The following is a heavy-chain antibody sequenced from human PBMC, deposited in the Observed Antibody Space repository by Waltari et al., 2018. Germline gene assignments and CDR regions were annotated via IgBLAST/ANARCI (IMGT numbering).Heavy chain of an antibody. CDR1: GGTFSSYA. D-gene: IGHD6-6*01. CDR2: ISPIFGTA. V-gene: IGHV1-69*12. CDR3: ARALPSGNYYYYYMDV. J-gene: IGHJ6*03. Sequence: QVQLVQSGAEVKKPGSSVKVSCKASGGTFSSYAISWVRQAPGQGLAWMGGISPIFGTANSAQKFQGRVTITADESTSTAYMELSSLRSEDTAVYYCARALPSGNYYYYYMDVWGKGTTVTISS.